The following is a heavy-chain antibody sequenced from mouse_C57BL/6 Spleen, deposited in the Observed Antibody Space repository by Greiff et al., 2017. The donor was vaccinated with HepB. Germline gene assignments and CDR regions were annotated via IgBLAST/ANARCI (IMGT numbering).Heavy chain of an antibody. D-gene: IGHD2-3*01. CDR3: ARRSIYDGSLYTMDY. Sequence: EVQVVESGGGLVKPGGSLKLSCAASGFTFSDYGMHWVRQAPEKGLEWVAYISSGSSTIYYADTVKGRFTISRDTAKNTLFLQMTSLRSEDTAMYYCARRSIYDGSLYTMDYWGQGTSVTVSS. CDR2: ISSGSSTI. CDR1: GFTFSDYG. J-gene: IGHJ4*01. V-gene: IGHV5-17*01.